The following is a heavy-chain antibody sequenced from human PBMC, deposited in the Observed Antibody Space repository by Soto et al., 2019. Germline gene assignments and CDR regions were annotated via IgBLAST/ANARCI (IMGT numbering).Heavy chain of an antibody. D-gene: IGHD2-15*01. CDR2: INAGNGNT. CDR3: ASSVVVAAKYYYYYYGMDV. J-gene: IGHJ6*02. CDR1: GYTFTSYA. Sequence: ASVEVSCRASGYTFTSYAMHWVRQAPGQRLEWMGWINAGNGNTKYSQKFQGRVTITRDTSASTAYMELSSLRSEDTAVYYCASSVVVAAKYYYYYYGMDVWGQGTTVTVSS. V-gene: IGHV1-3*01.